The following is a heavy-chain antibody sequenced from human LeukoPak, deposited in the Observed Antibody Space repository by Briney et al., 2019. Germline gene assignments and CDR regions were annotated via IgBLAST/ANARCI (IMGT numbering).Heavy chain of an antibody. J-gene: IGHJ4*02. Sequence: GGSLRLSCAASGFTFSSYWMSWVRQAPGKGLEWVANIKQDGSEKYYADSVKGRFTISRDNAKNSLYLQMNSLRAEDTALYYCAKDRGYDILTGSPAFDYWGQGTLVTVSS. CDR3: AKDRGYDILTGSPAFDY. CDR1: GFTFSSYW. D-gene: IGHD3-9*01. CDR2: IKQDGSEK. V-gene: IGHV3-7*03.